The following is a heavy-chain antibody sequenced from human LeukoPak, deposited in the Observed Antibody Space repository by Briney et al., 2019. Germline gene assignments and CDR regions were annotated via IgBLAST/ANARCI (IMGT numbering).Heavy chain of an antibody. J-gene: IGHJ6*03. V-gene: IGHV4-34*01. Sequence: SETLSLTCAVYGGSFSGYYWSWIRQPPGKGLEWIGEINHSGSTNYNPSLKSRVTISVDTSKNQFSLKLSSVTAADTAVYYCARVDYGGNPTYMDVWGKGTTVTVSS. D-gene: IGHD4-23*01. CDR1: GGSFSGYY. CDR2: INHSGST. CDR3: ARVDYGGNPTYMDV.